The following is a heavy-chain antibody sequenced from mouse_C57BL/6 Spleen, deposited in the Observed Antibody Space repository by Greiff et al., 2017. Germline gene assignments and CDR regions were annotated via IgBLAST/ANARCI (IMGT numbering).Heavy chain of an antibody. CDR1: GFTFSSYA. CDR3: ARDNYSNWGYAMDY. Sequence: EVQLVESGGGLVKPGGSLKLSCAASGFTFSSYAMSWVRQTPEKRLEWVATISDGGSYTYYPDNVKGRFTISRDNAKNNLYLQMSHLKSEDTAMYYCARDNYSNWGYAMDYWGQGTSVTVSS. CDR2: ISDGGSYT. J-gene: IGHJ4*01. D-gene: IGHD2-5*01. V-gene: IGHV5-4*01.